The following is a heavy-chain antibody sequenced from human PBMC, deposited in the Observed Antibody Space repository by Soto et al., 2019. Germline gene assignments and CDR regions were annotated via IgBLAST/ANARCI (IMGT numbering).Heavy chain of an antibody. CDR2: IRANYGDT. Sequence: ASVKVSCKASGGAFSDYAFSWVRQAPGQGLEWMGGIRANYGDTNYAQKVQGRVTMTTDTSTSTAYMELRSLRSDDTAMYYCARGGPGAPFDYWGQGTPVTVSS. CDR1: GGAFSDYA. V-gene: IGHV1-18*01. J-gene: IGHJ4*02. CDR3: ARGGPGAPFDY. D-gene: IGHD1-26*01.